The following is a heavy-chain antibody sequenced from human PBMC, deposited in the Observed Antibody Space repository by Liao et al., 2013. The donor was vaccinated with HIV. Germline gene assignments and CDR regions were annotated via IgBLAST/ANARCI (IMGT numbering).Heavy chain of an antibody. J-gene: IGHJ6*03. CDR1: GASIDSFY. Sequence: QVQLHQSGPGQVEPSETLSLICSVSGASIDSFYWSWLRQPAGKGLEWIGRVHVRGGALYNPSLQSRVTMSMDTSKSQFSLNLISVTAADTALYYCARENAYSYGSYHYYYYMDVWGKGTTVTVSS. D-gene: IGHD5-18*01. CDR3: ARENAYSYGSYHYYYYMDV. CDR2: VHVRGGA. V-gene: IGHV4-4*07.